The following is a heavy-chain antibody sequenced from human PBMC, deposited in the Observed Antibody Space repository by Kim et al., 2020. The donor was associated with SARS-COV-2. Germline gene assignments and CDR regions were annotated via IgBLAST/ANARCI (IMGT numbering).Heavy chain of an antibody. V-gene: IGHV1-69*13. J-gene: IGHJ3*02. Sequence: SVKVSCKASGGTFSSYAISWVRQAPGQGLEWMGGIIPIFGTANYAQKFQGRVTITADESTSTAYMELSSLRSEDTAVYYCAREVSSGNLGLMDAFDIWGQGTMVTVSS. CDR1: GGTFSSYA. D-gene: IGHD6-19*01. CDR3: AREVSSGNLGLMDAFDI. CDR2: IIPIFGTA.